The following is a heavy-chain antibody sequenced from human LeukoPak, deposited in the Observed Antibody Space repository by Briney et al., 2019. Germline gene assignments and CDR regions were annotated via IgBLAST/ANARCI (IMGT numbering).Heavy chain of an antibody. CDR2: ISSSGSTI. CDR3: AGGGDYVWGSYLYFDY. J-gene: IGHJ4*02. V-gene: IGHV3-11*04. D-gene: IGHD3-16*02. CDR1: GFTFSDYY. Sequence: GGSLRLSCAASGFTFSDYYMSWIRQAPGKGLEWVSYISSSGSTIYYADSVKGRFTISRDNAKNSLYLQMNSLRAEDTAVYYCAGGGDYVWGSYLYFDYWGQGTLVTVSS.